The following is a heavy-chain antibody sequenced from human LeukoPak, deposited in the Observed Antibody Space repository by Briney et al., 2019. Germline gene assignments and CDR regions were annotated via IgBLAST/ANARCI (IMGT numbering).Heavy chain of an antibody. V-gene: IGHV5-51*01. CDR1: GYSFNTFM. CDR2: VYPLDSET. Sequence: GESLKISCQTSGYSFNTFMIAWVRQAPGRGLEWMGLVYPLDSETRYGPSFQGQVTISADKSTSSAFLQWDSLKASDTAMYYCARPMIQTDSSSPWDYWGQGTLVTVSS. J-gene: IGHJ4*02. CDR3: ARPMIQTDSSSPWDY. D-gene: IGHD6-13*01.